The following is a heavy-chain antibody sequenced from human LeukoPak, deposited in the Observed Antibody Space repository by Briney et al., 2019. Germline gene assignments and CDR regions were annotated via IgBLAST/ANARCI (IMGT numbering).Heavy chain of an antibody. J-gene: IGHJ6*03. CDR3: AKAGIAVAYYYYMDV. V-gene: IGHV3-23*01. D-gene: IGHD6-19*01. CDR2: ISGSGGST. CDR1: GFTFSSYG. Sequence: GGSLRLSCAASGFTFSSYGMSWVRQAPGKGLEWVSAISGSGGSTYYADSVKGRFTISRDNSKNTLYLQMNSLRAEDTAVYYCAKAGIAVAYYYYMDVWGKGTTVTISS.